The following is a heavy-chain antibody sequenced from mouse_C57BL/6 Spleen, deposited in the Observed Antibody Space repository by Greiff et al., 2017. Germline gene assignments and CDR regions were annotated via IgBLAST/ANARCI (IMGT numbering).Heavy chain of an antibody. CDR3: ARYYSNYYYSMDY. D-gene: IGHD2-5*01. Sequence: QVQLQQSGAELVKPGASVKMSCKASGYTFTSYWITWVKQRPGQGLEWIGDIYPGSGSTNYNEKFKSKATLTVDTSSSTAYMQLSSLTSEDSAICYCARYYSNYYYSMDYWGQGTSVTVSS. CDR2: IYPGSGST. V-gene: IGHV1-55*01. CDR1: GYTFTSYW. J-gene: IGHJ4*01.